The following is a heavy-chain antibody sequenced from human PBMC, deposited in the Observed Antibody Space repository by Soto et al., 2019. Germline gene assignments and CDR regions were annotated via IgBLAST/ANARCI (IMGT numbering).Heavy chain of an antibody. J-gene: IGHJ4*02. CDR3: ARDMYSQQLSGDY. V-gene: IGHV1-18*01. D-gene: IGHD1-1*01. CDR2: INPHNFNT. Sequence: ASVKVSCKASGYTFSDYGISWLRQAPGRGLEWMGWINPHNFNTNYAQKLQGRATLTTDTATSTAYLELRSLTSDDTAVYYCARDMYSQQLSGDYRGQGTLVTVSS. CDR1: GYTFSDYG.